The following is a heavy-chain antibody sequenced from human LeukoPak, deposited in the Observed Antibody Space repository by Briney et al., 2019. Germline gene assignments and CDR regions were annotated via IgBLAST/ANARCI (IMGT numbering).Heavy chain of an antibody. CDR1: GGSISSSSYY. CDR3: ARHGFKDYYYYYMDV. V-gene: IGHV4-39*01. J-gene: IGHJ6*03. Sequence: SETLSLTCTVSGGSISSSSYYWGWIRQPPGKGLEWIGSIYYRGSTYYNPSLKSRVTISVDTSKNQFSLKLSSVTAADTAVYYCARHGFKDYYYYYMDVWGKGTTVTVSS. CDR2: IYYRGST.